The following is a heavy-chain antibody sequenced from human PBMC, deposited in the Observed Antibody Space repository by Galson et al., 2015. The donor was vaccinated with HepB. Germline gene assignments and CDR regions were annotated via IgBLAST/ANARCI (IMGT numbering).Heavy chain of an antibody. CDR2: ISAYNGNT. Sequence: SVKVSCKASGYTFTNYGISWVRQAPGQGLEWLGWISAYNGNTEYAQKFQGRVTLTRDTSTSTAYMELRSLRSDDTAVYYCARYGFSGDAFDIWGQGTMVIVSS. CDR3: ARYGFSGDAFDI. J-gene: IGHJ3*02. D-gene: IGHD3-10*01. V-gene: IGHV1-18*01. CDR1: GYTFTNYG.